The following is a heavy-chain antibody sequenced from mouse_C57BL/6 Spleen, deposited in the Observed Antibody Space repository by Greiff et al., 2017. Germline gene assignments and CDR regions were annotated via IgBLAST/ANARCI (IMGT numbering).Heavy chain of an antibody. CDR1: GFSFNTYA. CDR2: IRSKSNNYAT. Sequence: EVQLVESGGGLVQPKGSLKLSCAASGFSFNTYAMNWVRQAPGKGLEWVARIRSKSNNYATYYADSVKDRFTISRDDSESMLYLQMNNLKTEDTAMYYCVRGDYDGAMDYWGQGTSVTGSS. V-gene: IGHV10-1*01. D-gene: IGHD2-4*01. CDR3: VRGDYDGAMDY. J-gene: IGHJ4*01.